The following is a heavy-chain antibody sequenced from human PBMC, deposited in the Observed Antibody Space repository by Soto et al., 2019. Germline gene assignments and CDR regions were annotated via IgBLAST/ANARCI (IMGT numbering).Heavy chain of an antibody. Sequence: XTLSLPCTVSGVSVTSYKWSWIRQSPGKGLEWIAYMYSSGSSSYNPSLKSRVTISVETSRNQYSLQLNSATSADTAVYYCAREWSAFDYWGQGILVTVSS. J-gene: IGHJ4*02. CDR1: GVSVTSYK. D-gene: IGHD2-15*01. V-gene: IGHV4-59*02. CDR2: MYSSGSS. CDR3: AREWSAFDY.